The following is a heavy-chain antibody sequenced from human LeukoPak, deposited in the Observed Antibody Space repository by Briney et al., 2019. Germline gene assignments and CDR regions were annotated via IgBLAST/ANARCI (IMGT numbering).Heavy chain of an antibody. J-gene: IGHJ5*02. CDR1: GGSISNYY. Sequence: VKPSETLSITCTVSGGSISNYYLSWIRQPPGEGLEWIGYIFYSGTTNYNPSLKSRVTISVDTSKNQFSLNLSSVTAADTAVYYCARRRPSNYNWFDPWGQGTLVTVSS. CDR2: IFYSGTT. CDR3: ARRRPSNYNWFDP. V-gene: IGHV4-59*08. D-gene: IGHD1-1*01.